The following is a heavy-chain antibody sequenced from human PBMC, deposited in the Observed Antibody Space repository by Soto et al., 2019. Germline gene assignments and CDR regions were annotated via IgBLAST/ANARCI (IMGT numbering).Heavy chain of an antibody. D-gene: IGHD5-12*01. CDR3: ARDPAPVGYRGLDV. V-gene: IGHV3-7*01. J-gene: IGHJ6*02. Sequence: GGSLRLSCAASGFTFSSSWMTWVRQAPGKGLAWVANIKEDGSEKYYVDSVKGRFTISRDNTNESLYLQMNSLRAEDTAVYYCARDPAPVGYRGLDVWGQGTTVTVSS. CDR1: GFTFSSSW. CDR2: IKEDGSEK.